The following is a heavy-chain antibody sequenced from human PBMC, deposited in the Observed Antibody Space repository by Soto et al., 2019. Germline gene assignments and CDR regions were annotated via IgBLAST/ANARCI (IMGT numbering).Heavy chain of an antibody. Sequence: GGSLRLSCAASGFTFSSNAMNWVRQVPGKGLEWVSVISGSGDSTYYADSVKGRFTISRDNSKNTLYLQMNSLRAEDTALYYCAKEQYCGGDCYRPFDYWGQGTLVTV. CDR1: GFTFSSNA. V-gene: IGHV3-23*01. CDR3: AKEQYCGGDCYRPFDY. CDR2: ISGSGDST. D-gene: IGHD2-21*02. J-gene: IGHJ4*02.